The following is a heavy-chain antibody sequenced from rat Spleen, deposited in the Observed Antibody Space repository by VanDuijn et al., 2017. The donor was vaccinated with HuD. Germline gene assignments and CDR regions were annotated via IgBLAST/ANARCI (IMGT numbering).Heavy chain of an antibody. CDR2: IKAKSSNYEI. J-gene: IGHJ3*01. CDR3: TWDYYDATYYYRFTY. Sequence: EVQLVESGGGLVQPGKSLKLTCATSGFTFSYAWMHWVRQSPEKQLEWVAQIKAKSSNYEIYYAESVKGRFTISRDDSKSSVYLQMNNLKEEDTAIYFCTWDYYDATYYYRFTYWGQGTLVTVSS. V-gene: IGHV6-8*01. CDR1: GFTFSYAW. D-gene: IGHD1-12*02.